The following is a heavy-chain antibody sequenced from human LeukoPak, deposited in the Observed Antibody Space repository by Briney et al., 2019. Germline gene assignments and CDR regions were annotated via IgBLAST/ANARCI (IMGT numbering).Heavy chain of an antibody. Sequence: SETLSLTCTVSGGSISSYYWSWIRQPPGKGLEWIGYIYYSGSTNYNPSLTSRVTISVDTSKNQFSLKLSSVTAAVTAVYYCARLQVRYYYYGMDVWGQGTTVTVSS. J-gene: IGHJ6*02. V-gene: IGHV4-59*08. CDR3: ARLQVRYYYYGMDV. CDR2: IYYSGST. CDR1: GGSISSYY.